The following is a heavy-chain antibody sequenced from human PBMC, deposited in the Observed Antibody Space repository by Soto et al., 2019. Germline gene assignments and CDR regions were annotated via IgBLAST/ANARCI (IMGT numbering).Heavy chain of an antibody. CDR3: ARLHWVYDFWSGQAENYYGMDV. CDR2: IYPRDSDI. D-gene: IGHD3-3*01. CDR1: GYTFTTHW. Sequence: PGESLKISCKNSGYTFTTHWIGWVRQMPGKGLEWVGIIYPRDSDIKYSPSFQGQVTISADKSISTAYLQWGSLKASDTAMYYCARLHWVYDFWSGQAENYYGMDVWGQGTTVTVSS. V-gene: IGHV5-51*01. J-gene: IGHJ6*02.